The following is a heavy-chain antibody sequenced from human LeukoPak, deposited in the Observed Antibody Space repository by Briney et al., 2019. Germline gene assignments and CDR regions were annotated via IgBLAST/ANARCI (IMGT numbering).Heavy chain of an antibody. Sequence: GGSLRLSCAASGFTFSSYAMNWIRQAPGRGLEWVSGISAGGDNAHYADSVKGRFTISRDNSKNTLFLQMNSLRAEDTAVYYCAKDTRAGGWGQGTLVSVSS. V-gene: IGHV3-23*01. D-gene: IGHD1-26*01. J-gene: IGHJ4*02. CDR3: AKDTRAGG. CDR2: ISAGGDNA. CDR1: GFTFSSYA.